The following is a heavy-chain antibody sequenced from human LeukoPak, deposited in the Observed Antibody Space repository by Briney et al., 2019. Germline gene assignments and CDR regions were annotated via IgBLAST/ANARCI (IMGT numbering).Heavy chain of an antibody. J-gene: IGHJ5*02. Sequence: SETLSLTCTVSGGSIRSIYYYWGWVRQPPGKGLEWIGSNYGSRSTYYNPSLKSRVTISVDTSKNQCSLKRNSVTAADTAVYYCARHFGPWGQGTLVTLSS. CDR1: GGSIRSIYYY. D-gene: IGHD3-16*01. CDR2: NYGSRST. CDR3: ARHFGP. V-gene: IGHV4-39*01.